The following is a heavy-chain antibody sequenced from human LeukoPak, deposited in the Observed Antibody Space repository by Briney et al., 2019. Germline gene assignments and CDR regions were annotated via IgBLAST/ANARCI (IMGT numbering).Heavy chain of an antibody. V-gene: IGHV4-39*01. CDR3: ARSYYYDSRLDGFDI. D-gene: IGHD3-22*01. J-gene: IGHJ3*02. Sequence: SETLSLTCTVSGGSISSSSYYWGWIRQPPGKGXXXXXSIYYSGSTYYNPSLKSRVTISVDTSKNQFSLKLSSVTAADTAVYYCARSYYYDSRLDGFDIWGQGTMVTVSS. CDR1: GGSISSSSYY. CDR2: IYYSGST.